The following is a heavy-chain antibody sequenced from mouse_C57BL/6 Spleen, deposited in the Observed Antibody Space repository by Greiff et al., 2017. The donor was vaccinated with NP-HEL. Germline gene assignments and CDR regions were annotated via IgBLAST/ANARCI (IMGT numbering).Heavy chain of an antibody. Sequence: QVQLQQPGAELVKPGASVKLSCKASGYTFTSYWMHWVKQRPGRGLEWIGRIDPNSGGTKYNEKFKSKATLTVDKPSRTAYMQLSSLTSVDSAVYYCARGVLTGTGYYARDYWGQGTSVTVSS. J-gene: IGHJ4*01. CDR1: GYTFTSYW. V-gene: IGHV1-72*01. CDR2: IDPNSGGT. CDR3: ARGVLTGTGYYARDY. D-gene: IGHD4-1*01.